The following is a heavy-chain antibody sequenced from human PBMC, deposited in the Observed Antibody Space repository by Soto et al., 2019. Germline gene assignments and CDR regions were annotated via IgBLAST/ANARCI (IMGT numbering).Heavy chain of an antibody. CDR1: GFTFSSYG. CDR3: ARQGTGAARPSRFYYYYGMDV. V-gene: IGHV3-33*01. J-gene: IGHJ6*02. CDR2: IWYDGSNK. D-gene: IGHD6-6*01. Sequence: QVQLVESGGGVVQPGRSLRLSCAASGFTFSSYGMHWVRQAPGKGLEWVAVIWYDGSNKYYADSVKGRFTISRDNSKNTLYLQMNGLRAEDTAVYYCARQGTGAARPSRFYYYYGMDVWGQGTTVTVSS.